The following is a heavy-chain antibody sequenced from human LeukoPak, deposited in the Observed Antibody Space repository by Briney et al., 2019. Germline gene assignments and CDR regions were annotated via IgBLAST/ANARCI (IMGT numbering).Heavy chain of an antibody. CDR2: ISSNGGST. Sequence: PGGSLRLSCAASGFTFSSYAMYWVRQAPGKGLEYVSGISSNGGSTYYADSVKGRFTISRENAKNSLYLQMNSLRAGDTAVYYCARVGYSSGWCFDYWGQGTLVTVSS. D-gene: IGHD6-19*01. CDR3: ARVGYSSGWCFDY. J-gene: IGHJ4*02. V-gene: IGHV3-64*04. CDR1: GFTFSSYA.